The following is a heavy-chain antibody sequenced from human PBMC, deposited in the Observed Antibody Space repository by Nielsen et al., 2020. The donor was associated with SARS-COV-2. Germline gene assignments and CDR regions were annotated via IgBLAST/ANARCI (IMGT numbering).Heavy chain of an antibody. CDR2: ISYDGSNK. CDR1: GFTFSSYA. CDR3: KGVGYCSSTSCPDY. Sequence: GESLKISCAASGFTFSSYAMHWVRQAPGKGLEWVAVISYDGSNKYYADSVKGRFTISRDNAKNSLYLQMNSLRAEDTAVYYCKGVGYCSSTSCPDYWGQGTLVTVSS. J-gene: IGHJ4*02. D-gene: IGHD2-2*01. V-gene: IGHV3-30*04.